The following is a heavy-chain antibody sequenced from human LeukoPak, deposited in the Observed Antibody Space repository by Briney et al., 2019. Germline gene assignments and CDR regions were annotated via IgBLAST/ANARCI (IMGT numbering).Heavy chain of an antibody. V-gene: IGHV3-23*01. CDR2: ITDSGGDT. Sequence: GGSLRLSCAASGFTFSIYAMSWVRQAPGKGLEWVSAITDSGGDTYHAVSVKGRLTISRDNSKNTLYLQMNSLRVEDTAVYYCAKGSSSSRPYYFDFWGQGTLVTVSS. D-gene: IGHD6-6*01. J-gene: IGHJ4*02. CDR3: AKGSSSSRPYYFDF. CDR1: GFTFSIYA.